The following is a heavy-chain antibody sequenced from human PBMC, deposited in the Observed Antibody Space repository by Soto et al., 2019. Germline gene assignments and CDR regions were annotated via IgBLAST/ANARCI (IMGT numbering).Heavy chain of an antibody. D-gene: IGHD1-26*01. J-gene: IGHJ4*02. CDR2: ISYDGSNK. Sequence: VQLLESGGGLVQPGGSLRLSCAASGFTFSNYAMSWVRQAPGKGLEWVAVISYDGSNKYYADSVKGRFTISRDNSKNTLYLQMNSLRAEDTAVYYCARDATYSGLDYWGQGTLVTVSS. CDR1: GFTFSNYA. CDR3: ARDATYSGLDY. V-gene: IGHV3-30-3*01.